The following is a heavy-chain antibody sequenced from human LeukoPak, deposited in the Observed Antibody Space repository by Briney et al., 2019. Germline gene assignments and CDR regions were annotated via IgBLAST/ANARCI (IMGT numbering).Heavy chain of an antibody. CDR1: GSSVSNNNW. CDR3: AKAGYYDLDY. V-gene: IGHV4-4*02. CDR2: IHHIGLT. Sequence: PSGTLSLTCTVSGSSVSNNNWWSWVRQSPEKVLEWIGEIHHIGLTNYNPSLKSRVLISVDESKDQFSLQLHSVTAADTAVYYCAKAGYYDLDYWGQGTLVTVSS. J-gene: IGHJ4*02. D-gene: IGHD3-22*01.